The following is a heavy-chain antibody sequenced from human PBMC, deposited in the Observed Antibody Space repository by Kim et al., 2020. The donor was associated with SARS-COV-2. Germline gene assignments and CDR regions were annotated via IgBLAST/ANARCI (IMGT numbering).Heavy chain of an antibody. V-gene: IGHV4-34*01. D-gene: IGHD6-13*01. CDR3: AGGSSSSWYAHFDY. Sequence: NPSLKSRVTISVDTSKNQFSLKLSSVTAADTAVYYCAGGSSSSWYAHFDYWGQGTLVTVSS. J-gene: IGHJ4*02.